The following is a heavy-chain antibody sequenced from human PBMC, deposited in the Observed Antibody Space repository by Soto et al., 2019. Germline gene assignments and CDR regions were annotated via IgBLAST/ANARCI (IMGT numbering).Heavy chain of an antibody. D-gene: IGHD6-13*01. CDR3: ARDWYSSSWYFKSAPWFDP. Sequence: SQTLSLTCAISGDSVSSNSAAWNWIRQSPSRGLEWLGRTYYRSKWYNDYAVSVKSRITINPDTSKNQFSLQLSSVTPEDTAVYYCARDWYSSSWYFKSAPWFDPWGQGTLVTVSS. CDR1: GDSVSSNSAA. J-gene: IGHJ5*02. CDR2: TYYRSKWYN. V-gene: IGHV6-1*01.